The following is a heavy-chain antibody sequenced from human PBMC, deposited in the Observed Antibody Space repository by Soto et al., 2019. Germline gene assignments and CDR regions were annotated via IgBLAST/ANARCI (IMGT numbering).Heavy chain of an antibody. CDR1: GYTFTDYG. J-gene: IGHJ4*02. V-gene: IGHV1-18*01. Sequence: QVQLVQSGSEVKKPGASVKVSCKTSGYTFTDYGISWVRQAPVQGLEWVGWISAYNRNTKYTQKLQGRVTMTTDTFTSTAYMELRSLRSEDTAVYYCAKDHTYYDTPGTTDYWGQGTLVIVSS. D-gene: IGHD3-16*01. CDR2: ISAYNRNT. CDR3: AKDHTYYDTPGTTDY.